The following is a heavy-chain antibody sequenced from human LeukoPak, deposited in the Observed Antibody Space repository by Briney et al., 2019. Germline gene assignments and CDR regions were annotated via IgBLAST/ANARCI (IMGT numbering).Heavy chain of an antibody. D-gene: IGHD3-10*01. J-gene: IGHJ6*03. CDR3: AREVRGVYYYYMDV. Sequence: GGSLRLSCAASGFTFSSYWMSWVRQAPGKGLEWVANIKQDGSEKYYVDSVKGRFTISRDNAKNSLYLQMNSLRAEDTAVYYCAREVRGVYYYYMDVWGRGATVTVSS. V-gene: IGHV3-7*01. CDR2: IKQDGSEK. CDR1: GFTFSSYW.